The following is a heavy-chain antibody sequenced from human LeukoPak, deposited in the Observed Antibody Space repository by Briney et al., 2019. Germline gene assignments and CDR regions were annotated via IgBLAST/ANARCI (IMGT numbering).Heavy chain of an antibody. CDR2: ISNDGSNK. Sequence: GGSLRLSCAASGFTFSSYGIHWVRQAPGKGLEWVAVISNDGSNKYYADSVKGRFTISRDNSKNTLYLQMNSLRAEDTAVYYCARDRGIVGATFDYWGQGTLVTVSS. CDR3: ARDRGIVGATFDY. CDR1: GFTFSSYG. D-gene: IGHD1-26*01. J-gene: IGHJ4*02. V-gene: IGHV3-30*03.